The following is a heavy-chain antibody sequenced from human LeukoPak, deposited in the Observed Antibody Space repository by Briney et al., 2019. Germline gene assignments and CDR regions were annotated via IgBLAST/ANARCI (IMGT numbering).Heavy chain of an antibody. Sequence: GGSLRLSCAASGFTFSSYAMSWVRQAPGKGLEWVSAISGRGGSTYYADSVKGRFTISRDNSKNTLYLQMNSLRAEDTAVYYCAKDRGYCSGGSCYAFDYWGQGTLVTVSS. D-gene: IGHD2-15*01. V-gene: IGHV3-23*01. CDR3: AKDRGYCSGGSCYAFDY. CDR1: GFTFSSYA. J-gene: IGHJ4*02. CDR2: ISGRGGST.